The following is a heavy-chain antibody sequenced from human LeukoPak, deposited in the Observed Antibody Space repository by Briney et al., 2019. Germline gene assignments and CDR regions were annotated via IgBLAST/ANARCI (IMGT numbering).Heavy chain of an antibody. CDR2: ISSSSSTI. D-gene: IGHD6-19*01. Sequence: PGGSLRLSCAASGFTFSSYSMNWVRQAPGKGLEWVSYISSSSSTIYYADSVKGRFTISRDNAKNSLYLQMNSLRAEDTAVYYCARIAVAASVPYWGQGTLVTVSS. CDR1: GFTFSSYS. V-gene: IGHV3-48*04. J-gene: IGHJ4*02. CDR3: ARIAVAASVPY.